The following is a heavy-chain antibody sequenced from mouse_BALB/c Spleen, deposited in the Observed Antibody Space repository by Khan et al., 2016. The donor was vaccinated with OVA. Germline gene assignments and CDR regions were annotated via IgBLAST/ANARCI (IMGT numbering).Heavy chain of an antibody. D-gene: IGHD2-14*01. CDR2: IWRDGSK. J-gene: IGHJ2*01. Sequence: QMQLKQSGPGLAAPSQSLSITCTVSGFSLKNYGVSWVRQPPGKGLEWLGVIWRDGSKNYHSALISRLTISNDNSKSQVFLKLNSLQIDDTATYXCVKLYYYRYLYCDYWGQGTTLTVSS. V-gene: IGHV2-3*01. CDR1: GFSLKNYG. CDR3: VKLYYYRYLYCDY.